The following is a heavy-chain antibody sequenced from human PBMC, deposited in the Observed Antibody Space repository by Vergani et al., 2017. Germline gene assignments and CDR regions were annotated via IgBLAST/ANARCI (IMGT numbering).Heavy chain of an antibody. CDR3: ARDSSHRQLDY. Sequence: QVKLVQSGAEVKKPGASVKAPCKAPGYTFTSYAMHWVRQAPGQRLEWMGWINAGKGNTKYSQKLQGRVTITRDTSASTAYMELRRLRSEDTAVYYCARDSSHRQLDYWGQGTLVTVSS. D-gene: IGHD1-14*01. V-gene: IGHV1-3*01. CDR1: GYTFTSYA. J-gene: IGHJ4*02. CDR2: INAGKGNT.